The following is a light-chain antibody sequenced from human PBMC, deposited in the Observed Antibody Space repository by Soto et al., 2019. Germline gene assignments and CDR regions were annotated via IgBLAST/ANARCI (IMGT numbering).Light chain of an antibody. Sequence: AIPMTQSPPSLSASVGDRVIITCRASQDIRVDVGWLQQRPGHAPNLLIYAASTLHTGVPSTFTGSRSGTDFALTINDLQPQDVATYFCLQDYDFPYTFGQGTKLEI. CDR2: AAS. V-gene: IGKV1-6*01. CDR1: QDIRVD. CDR3: LQDYDFPYT. J-gene: IGKJ2*01.